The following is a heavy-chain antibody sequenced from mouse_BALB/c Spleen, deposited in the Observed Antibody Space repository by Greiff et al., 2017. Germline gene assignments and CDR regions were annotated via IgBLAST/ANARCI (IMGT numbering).Heavy chain of an antibody. CDR2: INPSNGRT. Sequence: VQLQQPGAELVKPGASVKLSCKASGYTFTSYWMHWVKQRPGQGLEWIGEINPSNGRTNYNEKFKSKATLTVDKSSSTAYMQLSSLTSEDSAVYYCARSGYYVGNAMDYWGQGTSVTVSA. J-gene: IGHJ4*01. D-gene: IGHD2-3*01. CDR3: ARSGYYVGNAMDY. CDR1: GYTFTSYW. V-gene: IGHV1S81*02.